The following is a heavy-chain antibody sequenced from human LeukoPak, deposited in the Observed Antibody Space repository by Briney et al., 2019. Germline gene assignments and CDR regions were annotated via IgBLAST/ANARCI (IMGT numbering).Heavy chain of an antibody. V-gene: IGHV3-21*01. CDR2: IRFTGSYI. CDR1: GFTFSSYS. D-gene: IGHD3-9*01. Sequence: GGSLRLSCAASGFTFSSYSMNWVRQAPGRGLEWVSSIRFTGSYIYYADSVKGRFTISRDNAKNSLYLQMNSLRAEDTAVYYCARDTYYDILTGYLYYYYYYGMDVWGQGTTVTVSS. J-gene: IGHJ6*02. CDR3: ARDTYYDILTGYLYYYYYYGMDV.